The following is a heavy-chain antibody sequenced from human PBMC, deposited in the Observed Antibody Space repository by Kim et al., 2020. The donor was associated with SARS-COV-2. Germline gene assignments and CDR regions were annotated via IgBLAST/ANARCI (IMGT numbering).Heavy chain of an antibody. CDR1: GFTFSSYN. V-gene: IGHV3-21*01. Sequence: GGSLRLSCAASGFTFSSYNMNWVRQAPGKGLEWVSSISSSSSYIYYADSVKGRFTISRDNAKNSLYLQMNSLRAEDTAVYYCARRDRGVGMDVWGQGTTVTVSS. D-gene: IGHD3-10*01. CDR2: ISSSSSYI. J-gene: IGHJ6*02. CDR3: ARRDRGVGMDV.